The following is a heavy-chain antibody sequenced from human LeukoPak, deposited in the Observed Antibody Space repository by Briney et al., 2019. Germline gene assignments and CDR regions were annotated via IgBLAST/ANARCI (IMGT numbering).Heavy chain of an antibody. V-gene: IGHV3-21*01. J-gene: IGHJ4*02. CDR1: GFTFTTYG. Sequence: GGSLRLSCEASGFTFTTYGINWVRQAPGQGLEWISFISSSGNYIYYADSVKGRFTISRDNSKNSVYLQMNGLRVEDTAVYYCARDRSGSYFGYFDNWGQGTLVTVSS. CDR2: ISSSGNYI. D-gene: IGHD1-26*01. CDR3: ARDRSGSYFGYFDN.